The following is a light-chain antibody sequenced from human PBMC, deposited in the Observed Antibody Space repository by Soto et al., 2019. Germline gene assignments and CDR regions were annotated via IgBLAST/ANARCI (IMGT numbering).Light chain of an antibody. CDR2: DVT. Sequence: QSVLTQPRSVSGSPGQSVTISCTGTSSDVGRFNYVSWYQQNPGKAPKIIIYDVTRRLSGVPDRFFGSKSGNTAYLTISGLQAEDEAEYFCCSYAGSYTVIFGGGTKVTVL. CDR1: SSDVGRFNY. J-gene: IGLJ2*01. CDR3: CSYAGSYTVI. V-gene: IGLV2-11*01.